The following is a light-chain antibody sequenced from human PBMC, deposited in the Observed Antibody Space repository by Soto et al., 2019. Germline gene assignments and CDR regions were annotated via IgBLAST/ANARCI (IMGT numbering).Light chain of an antibody. CDR2: DAS. V-gene: IGKV1-33*01. J-gene: IGKJ4*01. CDR1: QDISNY. CDR3: QHYDNLPPLT. Sequence: DIQMTQSPSSLSASVGDRVTITCQASQDISNYLNWYQQKPGQAPKLLIYDASNLETGVPSRFSGSGSGTDFTFTISSLQPEDIATYYCQHYDNLPPLTFGGGTQVEIK.